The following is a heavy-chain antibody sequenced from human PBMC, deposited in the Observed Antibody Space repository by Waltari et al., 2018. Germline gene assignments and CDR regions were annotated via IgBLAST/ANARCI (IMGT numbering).Heavy chain of an antibody. V-gene: IGHV3-53*01. CDR3: ARATYSYGSGSYPFDY. Sequence: EVQLVESGGGWIQPGGSLRLSCAASGFPGRSNHMHWARQAPGKGLEWVSVIYSGGTTYYADSVKGRFTISRDNSKNTLYLQMNRLTAEDTAVYYCARATYSYGSGSYPFDYWGQGTLVTVSS. J-gene: IGHJ4*02. D-gene: IGHD3-10*01. CDR2: IYSGGTT. CDR1: GFPGRSNH.